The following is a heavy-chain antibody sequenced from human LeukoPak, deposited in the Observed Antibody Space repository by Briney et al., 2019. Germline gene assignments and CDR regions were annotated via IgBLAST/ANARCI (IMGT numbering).Heavy chain of an antibody. CDR3: ATNSGSYGWFDP. V-gene: IGHV4-4*07. CDR1: GGSISSYY. Sequence: SETLSLTCTVYGGSISSYYWSWIRQPAGKGLEWIGRIYTSGSTNYNPSLKSRVTMSVDTSKNQFSLKLSSVTAADTAVYYCATNSGSYGWFDPWGQGTLVTVSS. CDR2: IYTSGST. J-gene: IGHJ5*02. D-gene: IGHD1-26*01.